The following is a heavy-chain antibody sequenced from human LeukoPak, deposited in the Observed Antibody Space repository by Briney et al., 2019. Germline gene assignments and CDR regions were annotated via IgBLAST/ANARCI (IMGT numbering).Heavy chain of an antibody. J-gene: IGHJ4*02. CDR2: IRSKTNNYAT. CDR1: GFTISGSA. D-gene: IGHD3-10*01. Sequence: GGSLRLSCAASGFTISGSAMHWVRQVSGKGLEWVGRIRSKTNNYATEYAMSVKGRFTISRDDSKNTVYLQMNSLKTEDTAVYYCTRLRGEKASGDYWGQGTLVTVSA. V-gene: IGHV3-73*01. CDR3: TRLRGEKASGDY.